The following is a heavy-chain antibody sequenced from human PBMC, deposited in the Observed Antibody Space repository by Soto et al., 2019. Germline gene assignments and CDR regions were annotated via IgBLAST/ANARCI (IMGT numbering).Heavy chain of an antibody. CDR3: ARLPGPLVAVLYIYTLDGREAMSYVDV. D-gene: IGHD6-19*01. CDR2: VSFDGSNK. CDR1: GFTFNYYP. V-gene: IGHV3-30-3*01. Sequence: QMQLVESGGGVVQPGGSLRLSCAASGFTFNYYPMHWVRQAPGKGLEWVAVVSFDGSNKYYADSVKGRFTISKDNSKNTLYLQMYSLRREDTAVYYCARLPGPLVAVLYIYTLDGREAMSYVDVWGQGTTVTVSS. J-gene: IGHJ6*02.